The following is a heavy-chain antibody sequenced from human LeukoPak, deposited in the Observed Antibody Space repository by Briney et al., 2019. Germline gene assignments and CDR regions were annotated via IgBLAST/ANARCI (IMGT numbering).Heavy chain of an antibody. CDR3: ARDPYVRGVKNAFDY. CDR2: ISSSGSTI. Sequence: TGGSLRLSCAASGFTFSSYGMHWVRQAPGKGLEWVSYISSSGSTIYYADSVKGRFTISRDNAKNSLYLQMNSLRAEDTAVYYCARDPYVRGVKNAFDYWGQGTLVTVSS. V-gene: IGHV3-48*04. CDR1: GFTFSSYG. D-gene: IGHD3-10*01. J-gene: IGHJ4*02.